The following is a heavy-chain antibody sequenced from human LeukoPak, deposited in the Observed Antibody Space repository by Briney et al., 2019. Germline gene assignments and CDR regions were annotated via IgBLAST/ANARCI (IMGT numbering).Heavy chain of an antibody. CDR1: GYFISSGYY. J-gene: IGHJ3*01. V-gene: IGHV4-38-2*02. Sequence: SETLSLTCTVSGYFISSGYYWGWIRQPPGKGLEWIGSIYHSGSTHYNPSLKSRVTISVDKSKNQFSLKLSSVAAADTAVYYCARFHPYVVCGGDCYSQRYAFDVWGQGTMVTVSS. CDR3: ARFHPYVVCGGDCYSQRYAFDV. D-gene: IGHD2-21*02. CDR2: IYHSGST.